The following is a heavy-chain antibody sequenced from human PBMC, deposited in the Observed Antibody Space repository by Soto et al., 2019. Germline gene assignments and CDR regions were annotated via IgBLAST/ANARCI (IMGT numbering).Heavy chain of an antibody. D-gene: IGHD5-12*01. J-gene: IGHJ4*02. V-gene: IGHV1-69*02. Sequence: EASVKVSCKASGDTFRNEIITWVRQAPGQGLEWMGRIIPLLDIANYAPKFQGRVTLTADKSTSTAYMELDSLRPEDTAVYFCVRVPPMGKTYSGYDGLAHGGQGPRVTVP. CDR2: IIPLLDIA. CDR3: VRVPPMGKTYSGYDGLAH. CDR1: GDTFRNEI.